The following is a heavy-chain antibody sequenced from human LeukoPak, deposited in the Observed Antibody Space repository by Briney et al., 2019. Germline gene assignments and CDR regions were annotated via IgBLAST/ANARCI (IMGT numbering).Heavy chain of an antibody. D-gene: IGHD6-19*01. CDR1: GFTFDDYA. V-gene: IGHV3-43D*04. Sequence: PGGSLRLSCAASGFTFDDYAMHWVRQAPGQGLEWVSLISWDGGSTYYADSVKGRFTISRDNSKNSLYLQMNRLRAEDTALYYCAKASIAVAGVLDYWGQGTLVTVSS. J-gene: IGHJ4*02. CDR2: ISWDGGST. CDR3: AKASIAVAGVLDY.